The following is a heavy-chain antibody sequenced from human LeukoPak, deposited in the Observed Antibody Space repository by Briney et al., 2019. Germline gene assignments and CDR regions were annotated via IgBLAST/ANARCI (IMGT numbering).Heavy chain of an antibody. J-gene: IGHJ3*02. CDR1: GGSISSYY. V-gene: IGHV4-59*01. CDR2: IYYSGST. CDR3: ARLRATDAFDI. D-gene: IGHD5-12*01. Sequence: PSETLSLTCTVSGGSISSYYWSWIRQPPGKGLEWIGYIYYSGSTNYNPSLKSRVTISVDTSKNQFSLKLSSVTAADTAVHYCARLRATDAFDIWGQGTMVTVSS.